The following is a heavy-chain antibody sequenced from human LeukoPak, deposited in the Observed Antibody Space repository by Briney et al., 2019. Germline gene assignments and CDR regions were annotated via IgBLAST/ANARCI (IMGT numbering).Heavy chain of an antibody. Sequence: SETLSLTCAVYGGSFSGYYWSWIRQPPGKGLEWIGELNHSGSTNYNPSLKSRVTISVDTSKNQFSLKLSSVTAADTSVYYCARGVLYCSSTSCYLRESWCDPWGQGTMVTVSS. CDR1: GGSFSGYY. J-gene: IGHJ5*02. V-gene: IGHV4-34*01. D-gene: IGHD2-2*01. CDR2: LNHSGST. CDR3: ARGVLYCSSTSCYLRESWCDP.